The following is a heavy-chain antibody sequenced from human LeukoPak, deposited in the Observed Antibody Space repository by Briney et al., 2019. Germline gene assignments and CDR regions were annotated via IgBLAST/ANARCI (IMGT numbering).Heavy chain of an antibody. CDR1: GYTFTGYY. CDR3: ATAKGATSLSASYYFDY. CDR2: INPSGGST. Sequence: GASVKVSCKASGYTFTGYYMHWVRQAPGQGLEWMGIINPSGGSTSYAQKFQGRVTMTEDTSTDTAYMELSSLRSEDTAVYYCATAKGATSLSASYYFDYWGQGTLVTVSS. J-gene: IGHJ4*02. V-gene: IGHV1-46*01. D-gene: IGHD1-26*01.